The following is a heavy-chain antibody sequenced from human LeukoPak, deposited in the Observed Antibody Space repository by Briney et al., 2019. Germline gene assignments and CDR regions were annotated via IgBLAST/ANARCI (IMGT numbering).Heavy chain of an antibody. CDR2: MNPNSGNT. D-gene: IGHD6-13*01. Sequence: ASVKVSCKASGYTFTSYDINWVRQATGQGLEWMGWMNPNSGNTGYAQKFQGRATITRNTSISTAYMELSSLRSEDTAVYYCARVSWQQLVDYWGQGTLVTVSS. V-gene: IGHV1-8*03. J-gene: IGHJ4*02. CDR1: GYTFTSYD. CDR3: ARVSWQQLVDY.